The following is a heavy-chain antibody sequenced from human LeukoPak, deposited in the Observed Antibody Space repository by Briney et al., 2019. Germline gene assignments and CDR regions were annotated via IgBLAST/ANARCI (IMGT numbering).Heavy chain of an antibody. CDR3: AKDRYQEWELLFENAFDI. CDR1: EFSVGSNY. J-gene: IGHJ3*02. D-gene: IGHD1-26*01. V-gene: IGHV3-23*01. Sequence: GGSLRLSCAASEFSVGSNYMTWVRQAPGKGLEWVSAISGSGGSTYYADSVKGRFTISRDNSKNTLYLQMNSLRAEDTAVYYCAKDRYQEWELLFENAFDIWGQGTMVTVSS. CDR2: ISGSGGST.